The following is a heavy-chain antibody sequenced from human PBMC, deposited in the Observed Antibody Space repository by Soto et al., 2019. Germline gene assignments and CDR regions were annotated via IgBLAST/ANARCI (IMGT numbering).Heavy chain of an antibody. CDR2: MYNRGST. CDR1: GGSIKSSY. J-gene: IGHJ2*01. CDR3: AIIELGLWYFVP. Sequence: QVQLQESGPGLVKPSETLSLTCIVSGGSIKSSYWSWVRQPPGEGLESIGDMYNRGSTNYNPSLTCPFTLSIDTSKNQSALHLASAPAADAAVYYDAIIELGLWYFVPWGRGTQVTVSS. D-gene: IGHD1-7*01. V-gene: IGHV4-59*08.